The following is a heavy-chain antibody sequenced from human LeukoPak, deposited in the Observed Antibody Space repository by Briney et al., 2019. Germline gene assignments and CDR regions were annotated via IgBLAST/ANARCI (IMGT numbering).Heavy chain of an antibody. J-gene: IGHJ4*02. CDR1: GFTVSSNY. CDR3: ANCYYDSSGYYSDY. D-gene: IGHD3-22*01. Sequence: GGSLRLSCAASGFTVSSNYMSWVRQAPGKGLEWVSVIYSGGSTYYADSVKGRFTISRDNSKNTLYLQMNSLRAEDTAVYYCANCYYDSSGYYSDYWGQGTLVTVSS. CDR2: IYSGGST. V-gene: IGHV3-66*01.